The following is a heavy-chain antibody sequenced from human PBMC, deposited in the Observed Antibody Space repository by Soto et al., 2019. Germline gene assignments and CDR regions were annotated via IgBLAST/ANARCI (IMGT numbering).Heavy chain of an antibody. J-gene: IGHJ3*01. CDR3: ARTFGGEESFDF. CDR1: GYTFTSCH. D-gene: IGHD3-16*01. Sequence: QVQLVQFGAEVKKPGASVKLSCKASGYTFTSCHLHWVRQAPGQGLEWMGKINPSGGITTYAQNCQGRVIMTRDTSTSTVYMDLSSLRSEDTAVYYCARTFGGEESFDFWGQGTMVTVSS. CDR2: INPSGGIT. V-gene: IGHV1-46*01.